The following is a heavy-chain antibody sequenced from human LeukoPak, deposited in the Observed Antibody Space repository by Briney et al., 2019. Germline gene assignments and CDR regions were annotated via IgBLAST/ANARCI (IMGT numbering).Heavy chain of an antibody. V-gene: IGHV3-30*02. Sequence: PGGSLRLSCAASGFTFSSYGMHWVRQAPGKGLEWVAFIRYDGSNKYYADSVKGRFTISRDNSKNTLYLQMNSLRAEDTAVYYCANLKNPVNDYWGQGTLVTVSS. CDR3: ANLKNPVNDY. J-gene: IGHJ4*02. CDR2: IRYDGSNK. CDR1: GFTFSSYG.